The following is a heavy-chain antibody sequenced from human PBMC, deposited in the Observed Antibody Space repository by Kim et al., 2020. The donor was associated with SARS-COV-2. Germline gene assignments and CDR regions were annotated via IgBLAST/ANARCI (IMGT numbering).Heavy chain of an antibody. CDR2: KNEGGKV. V-gene: IGHV3-15*01. D-gene: IGHD2-2*01. J-gene: IGHJ4*02. CDR3: TSVSMR. Sequence: KNEGGKVDYAEPVKGRFTISRDDSKNTLFLLMNSLKTEESGVYYCTSVSMRWGQGTLVTVSS.